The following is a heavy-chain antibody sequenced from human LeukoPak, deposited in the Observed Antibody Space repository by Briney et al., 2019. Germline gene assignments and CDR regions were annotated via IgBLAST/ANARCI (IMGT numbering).Heavy chain of an antibody. CDR1: GFTFSSYS. V-gene: IGHV3-48*04. CDR3: ARGLRYFDWLSDYYGMDV. J-gene: IGHJ6*02. D-gene: IGHD3-9*01. Sequence: GGSLRLSCAASGFTFSSYSMNWVRQAPGKGLEWVSYISSSSSTIYYADSVKGRFTISRDNAKNSLYLQMNSLRAEDTAVCYCARGLRYFDWLSDYYGMDVWGQGTTVTVSS. CDR2: ISSSSSTI.